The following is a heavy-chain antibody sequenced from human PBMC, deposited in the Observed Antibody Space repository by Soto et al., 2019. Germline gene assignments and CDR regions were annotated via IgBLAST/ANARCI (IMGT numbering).Heavy chain of an antibody. CDR1: GGSFSGYY. J-gene: IGHJ4*02. V-gene: IGHV4-34*01. CDR2: INHSGST. Sequence: SETLSLTCAVYGGSFSGYYWSWIRQPPGKGLEWIGEINHSGSTNYNPSLKSRVTISVDTSRNQFSLELNSVTAADTAVYYCARDQYSSSYLVSAYWGQGALVTVSS. CDR3: ARDQYSSSYLVSAY. D-gene: IGHD6-13*01.